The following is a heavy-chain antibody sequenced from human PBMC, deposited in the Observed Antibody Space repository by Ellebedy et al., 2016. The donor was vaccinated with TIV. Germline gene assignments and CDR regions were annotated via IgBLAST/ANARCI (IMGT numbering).Heavy chain of an antibody. Sequence: PGGSLRLSCAVSGFTFASYGMHWVRQPPGKGLEWVAFIWYDGSNKYYADSVKGRFTISRDNSKNTLYLQMNSLRGEDTAVYYCAKRVTMVREVITYYHYAMDVWGQGTTVTVSS. CDR3: AKRVTMVREVITYYHYAMDV. D-gene: IGHD3-10*01. J-gene: IGHJ6*02. V-gene: IGHV3-30*02. CDR1: GFTFASYG. CDR2: IWYDGSNK.